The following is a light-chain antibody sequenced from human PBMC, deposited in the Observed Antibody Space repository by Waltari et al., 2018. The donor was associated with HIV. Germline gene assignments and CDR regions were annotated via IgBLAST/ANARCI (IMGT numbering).Light chain of an antibody. CDR1: QDISNY. V-gene: IGKV1-33*01. J-gene: IGKJ3*01. CDR2: DAS. CDR3: QQYDNLPGFT. Sequence: DIQMTQSPSSLSASVGDRVTITCQACQDISNYLNWYQQKPAKAPKLLIYDASNLETGVPSRFRLRGSGTDVTFSICSLHPEDIATYYCQQYDNLPGFTFGPGTKVDIK.